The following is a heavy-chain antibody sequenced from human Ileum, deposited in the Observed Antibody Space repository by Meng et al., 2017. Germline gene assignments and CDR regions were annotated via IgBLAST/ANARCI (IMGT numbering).Heavy chain of an antibody. CDR2: INPSDGST. CDR1: GYTFSNYY. J-gene: IGHJ4*02. D-gene: IGHD6-19*01. Sequence: ASVKVSCKASGYTFSNYYMNWVRQAPGQGLEWMGIINPSDGSTRYAQTLQGRVTMTRDTSTNTVYMELSSLRSEDTAVFYCARASGAVAGLDYWGQGTLVTVPQ. CDR3: ARASGAVAGLDY. V-gene: IGHV1-46*04.